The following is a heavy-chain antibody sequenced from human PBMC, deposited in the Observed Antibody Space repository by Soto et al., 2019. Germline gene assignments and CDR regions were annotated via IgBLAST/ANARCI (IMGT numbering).Heavy chain of an antibody. CDR1: GYTFTSYV. CDR3: ASTREGYYYDSSGPTRRDAFDI. V-gene: IGHV1-18*01. Sequence: ASVKVSCKASGYTFTSYVFSWVRQAPGQGLEWMGWITTYNGNTNYAQKLQGRVTMTTDTSTSTAYMELRSLRSDDTAVYYCASTREGYYYDSSGPTRRDAFDIWGQGPMVTVSS. CDR2: ITTYNGNT. D-gene: IGHD3-22*01. J-gene: IGHJ3*02.